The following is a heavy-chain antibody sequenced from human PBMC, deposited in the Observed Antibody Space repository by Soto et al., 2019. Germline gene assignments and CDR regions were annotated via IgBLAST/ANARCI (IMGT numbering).Heavy chain of an antibody. J-gene: IGHJ5*02. CDR3: ARDRSAYYDILTGHRYWFDP. V-gene: IGHV3-21*01. Sequence: GGSLRLSCAASGFTFSSYSMNWVRHAPGKGLEWVSSISSSSSYIYYADSVKGRFTISRDNAKNSLYLQMNSLRAEDTAVYYCARDRSAYYDILTGHRYWFDPWGQGTLVTVSS. CDR1: GFTFSSYS. D-gene: IGHD3-9*01. CDR2: ISSSSSYI.